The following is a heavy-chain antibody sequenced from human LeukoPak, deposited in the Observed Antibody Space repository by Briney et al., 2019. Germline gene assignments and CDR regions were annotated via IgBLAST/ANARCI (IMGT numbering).Heavy chain of an antibody. Sequence: GGSLRLSCAASGFTFSSYWMSWVRQAPGKGLEWVANIKQDGSEKYYVDSVKGRFTISRDNAKNSLYLQMNSLRAEDTAVYYCARDYDPYYYGSGSSGLDPWGQGTLVTVSS. CDR3: ARDYDPYYYGSGSSGLDP. D-gene: IGHD3-10*01. CDR1: GFTFSSYW. CDR2: IKQDGSEK. J-gene: IGHJ5*02. V-gene: IGHV3-7*01.